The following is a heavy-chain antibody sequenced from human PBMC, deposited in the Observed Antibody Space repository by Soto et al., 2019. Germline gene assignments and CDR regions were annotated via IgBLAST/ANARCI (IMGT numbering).Heavy chain of an antibody. CDR3: ARTRPSSNSPEYFFDY. D-gene: IGHD6-6*01. J-gene: IGHJ4*02. Sequence: QITLKESGPTLVKPTQTLTLTCTFSGFSLSTSGVDVGWIRQPPGKALEWLALIYWDDDKRYKASLKSRLTITXXNXRXXVVLNMTNMDPLDTATYYCARTRPSSNSPEYFFDYWGQGTLVTVSS. CDR1: GFSLSTSGVD. V-gene: IGHV2-5*02. CDR2: IYWDDDK.